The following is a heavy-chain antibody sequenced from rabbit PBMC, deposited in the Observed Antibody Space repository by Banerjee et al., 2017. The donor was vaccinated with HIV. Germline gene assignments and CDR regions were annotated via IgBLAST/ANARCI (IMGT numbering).Heavy chain of an antibody. J-gene: IGHJ6*01. Sequence: QQQLEESGGGLVQPEGSLTITCTASGFSFSNKYVMCWVRQAPGKGLEWIACINTSTGNTVYASWVNGRFTISRSTSLNTVTLQLNSLTAADTATYFCARDAGDAGWNFGLWGPGTLVTVS. CDR1: GFSFSNKYV. CDR2: INTSTGNT. D-gene: IGHD4-2*01. CDR3: ARDAGDAGWNFGL. V-gene: IGHV1S43*01.